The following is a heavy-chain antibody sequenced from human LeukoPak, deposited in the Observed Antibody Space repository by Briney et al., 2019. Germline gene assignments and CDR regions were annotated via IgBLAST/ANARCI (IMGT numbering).Heavy chain of an antibody. D-gene: IGHD3-3*01. V-gene: IGHV3-7*05. Sequence: PGWALPLSRVASLFTHRSYWISWVRPPPGKGVAWVATIKQDGSEKYYVDPVKGRFTTCRDIAQNSLYLQMNSLRAEDTAVYFCARDAGYDFWTGYYDFWGQGTLVTVSS. CDR2: IKQDGSEK. J-gene: IGHJ4*02. CDR3: ARDAGYDFWTGYYDF. CDR1: LFTHRSYW.